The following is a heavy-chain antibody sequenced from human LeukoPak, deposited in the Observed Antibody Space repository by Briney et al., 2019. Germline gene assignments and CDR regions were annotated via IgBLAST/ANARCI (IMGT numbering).Heavy chain of an antibody. CDR2: IYYSGST. Sequence: SETLSLTCTVSGGSISSYYWSWIRQPPGKGLEWIGYIYYSGSTYYNPSLKSRVTISVDTSKNQFSLKLSSVTAADTAVYYCARQNIAVDYWGQGTLVTVSS. V-gene: IGHV4-59*08. CDR1: GGSISSYY. CDR3: ARQNIAVDY. D-gene: IGHD6-19*01. J-gene: IGHJ4*02.